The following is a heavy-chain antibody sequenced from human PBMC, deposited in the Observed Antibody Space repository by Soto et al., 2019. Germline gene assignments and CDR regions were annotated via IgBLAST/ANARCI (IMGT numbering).Heavy chain of an antibody. CDR2: ISGYNGNT. CDR1: GYNFTSYG. CDR3: AREAVGGGLVRGDHWFDP. D-gene: IGHD3-10*01. Sequence: QVQLVQSAAEVKKPGASVKVSCKTSGYNFTSYGISWVRQAPGQGLEWMGWISGYNGNTNYAQKLQGRVTMTTDTSTSTAYMELRSLRSDDTAVYYCAREAVGGGLVRGDHWFDPWGQGTLVTVSS. V-gene: IGHV1-18*01. J-gene: IGHJ5*02.